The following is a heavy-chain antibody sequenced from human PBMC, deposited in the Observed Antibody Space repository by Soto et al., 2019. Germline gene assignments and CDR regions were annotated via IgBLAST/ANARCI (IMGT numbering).Heavy chain of an antibody. CDR1: GFTFSNAW. J-gene: IGHJ4*02. CDR3: TTVVEMATPADY. Sequence: EVQLVESGGGLVKPGGSLRLSCAASGFTFSNAWMSWVRQAPGKGLEWVGRIKSKTDGGTTDYAAPVKGRFTISRDDSKNTLYLQMNSLKTEDTAVYFCTTVVEMATPADYWGQGTLVTVSS. D-gene: IGHD5-12*01. V-gene: IGHV3-15*01. CDR2: IKSKTDGGTT.